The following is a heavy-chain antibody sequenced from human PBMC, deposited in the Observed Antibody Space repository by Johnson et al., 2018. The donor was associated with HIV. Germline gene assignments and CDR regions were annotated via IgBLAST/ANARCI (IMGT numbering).Heavy chain of an antibody. CDR2: LKSGGGT. D-gene: IGHD5-24*01. V-gene: IGHV3-66*01. Sequence: VQLVESGGGLVQPGGSLRLSCAASGFTVSSNYMTWVRQGPGKGLGWVSVLKSGGGTYFADSVTGRFTISRDNAKNTLYLQMHSLRAEDTAVYFCARGCRDGYTCDAFDVWGRGTRVTVSS. J-gene: IGHJ3*01. CDR3: ARGCRDGYTCDAFDV. CDR1: GFTVSSNY.